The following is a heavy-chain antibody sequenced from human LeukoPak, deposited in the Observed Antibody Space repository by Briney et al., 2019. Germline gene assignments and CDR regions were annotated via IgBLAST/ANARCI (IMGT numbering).Heavy chain of an antibody. J-gene: IGHJ5*01. V-gene: IGHV3-48*01. D-gene: IGHD5-18*01. Sequence: GGSLRLSCVGSGFRFSSYDMNWVRQAPGRGLEWLSYLTRTSSATWYADSVKGRFTIFRDNAKSSLYLQMNSLRVEDTAVYYCATGGCEYRSDWFDSWGQGTLVNVAS. CDR1: GFRFSSYD. CDR2: LTRTSSAT. CDR3: ATGGCEYRSDWFDS.